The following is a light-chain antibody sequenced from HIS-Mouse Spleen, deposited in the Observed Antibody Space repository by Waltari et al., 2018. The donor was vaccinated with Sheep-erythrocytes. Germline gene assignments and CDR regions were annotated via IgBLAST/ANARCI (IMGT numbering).Light chain of an antibody. CDR2: QDS. V-gene: IGLV3-1*01. CDR3: QAWDSSTGVV. J-gene: IGLJ2*01. Sequence: SYELTQPPSVSVSPGQTASITCSGDKLGDKYACWYQQTPGQSPVLVIYQDSKRPSGIPERFSGSNYGNTATLTISGTQAMDEADYYCQAWDSSTGVVFGGGTKLTVL. CDR1: KLGDKY.